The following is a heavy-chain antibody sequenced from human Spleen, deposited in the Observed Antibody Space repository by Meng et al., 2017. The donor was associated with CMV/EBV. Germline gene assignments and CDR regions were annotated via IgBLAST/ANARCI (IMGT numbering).Heavy chain of an antibody. CDR1: GFTFRDYH. Sequence: GESLKISCAASGFTFRDYHMGWIRQAPGKGLEWVSYISSTGNNIHYVDSLKGRFSISRDNGKNSLYLQMNDLRVEDTAVYYCARDLGSRRMPLRPYYYGMDVWGQGTTVTVSS. D-gene: IGHD5/OR15-5a*01. V-gene: IGHV3-11*01. CDR2: ISSTGNNI. CDR3: ARDLGSRRMPLRPYYYGMDV. J-gene: IGHJ6*02.